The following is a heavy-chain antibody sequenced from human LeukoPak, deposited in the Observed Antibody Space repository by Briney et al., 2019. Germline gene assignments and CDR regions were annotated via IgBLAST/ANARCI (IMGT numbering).Heavy chain of an antibody. D-gene: IGHD4-17*01. Sequence: PGGSLRLSCAASGFTFEEYAMHWVRQAPGKGLEWVSGISWNSDTIDYADSVKGRFTISRDNAKNSLYLQMNSLRPEDMALYYCAKSPAGTAVTTDYFHYWGQGTLVTVSS. CDR1: GFTFEEYA. J-gene: IGHJ4*02. V-gene: IGHV3-9*03. CDR2: ISWNSDTI. CDR3: AKSPAGTAVTTDYFHY.